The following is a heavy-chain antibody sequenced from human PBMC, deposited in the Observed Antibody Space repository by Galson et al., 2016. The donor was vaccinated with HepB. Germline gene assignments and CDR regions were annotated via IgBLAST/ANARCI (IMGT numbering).Heavy chain of an antibody. D-gene: IGHD6-19*01. CDR2: ISYDGGDK. V-gene: IGHV3-30*04. J-gene: IGHJ5*02. CDR3: ARVLGGPETAVAGRGHWLDP. Sequence: SLRLSCAASGFTFSSYAIHWVRQAPGKGLEWVAVISYDGGDKYYADSVKGRFTISRDNSKNTLYLQMNSLRAEDTAVYYCARVLGGPETAVAGRGHWLDPWGQGTLVTVSS. CDR1: GFTFSSYA.